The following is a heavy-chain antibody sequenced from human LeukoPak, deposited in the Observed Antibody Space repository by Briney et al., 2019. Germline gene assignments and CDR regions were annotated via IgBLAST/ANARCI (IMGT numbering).Heavy chain of an antibody. CDR3: AKATPKSIAVAGRPQAHY. J-gene: IGHJ4*02. CDR1: GFTLSSYA. D-gene: IGHD6-19*01. V-gene: IGHV3-23*01. Sequence: GGSLRLSCAASGFTLSSYAMSWVRQAPGKGLEWVSAISGSGGSTYYADSVKGRFTISRDNSKNTLYLQMNSLRAEDTAVYYCAKATPKSIAVAGRPQAHYWGQGTLVTVSS. CDR2: ISGSGGST.